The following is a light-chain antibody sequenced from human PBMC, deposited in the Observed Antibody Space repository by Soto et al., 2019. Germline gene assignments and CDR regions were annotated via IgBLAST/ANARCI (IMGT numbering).Light chain of an antibody. CDR1: TSNIGAGYD. Sequence: QSVLTQPPSVSGAPGQRVIVSCTGSTSNIGAGYDVHWYQQLPGTSPKLLIFANSNRPSGVPDRFSASRSGSSASLTISGLQAEDEADYYCSSYTSSSTYVFGTGTKVTVL. V-gene: IGLV1-40*01. J-gene: IGLJ1*01. CDR2: ANS. CDR3: SSYTSSSTYV.